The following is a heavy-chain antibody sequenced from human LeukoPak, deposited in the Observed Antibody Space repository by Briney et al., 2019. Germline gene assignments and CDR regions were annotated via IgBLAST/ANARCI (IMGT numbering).Heavy chain of an antibody. Sequence: GGSLRLSCAASGFTVSSNYMSWVRQAPRKGLEWVSIIYSGGSTYHADSVKGRFTISRDKSKNTLYLQMNSLRTEDTAVYYCARGSSSGLDYYYGMDVWGQGTTVTVSS. J-gene: IGHJ6*02. CDR2: IYSGGST. CDR1: GFTVSSNY. D-gene: IGHD5-12*01. CDR3: ARGSSSGLDYYYGMDV. V-gene: IGHV3-66*01.